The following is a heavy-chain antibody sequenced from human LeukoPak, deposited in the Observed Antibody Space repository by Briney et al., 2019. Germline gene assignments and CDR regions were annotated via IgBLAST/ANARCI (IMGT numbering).Heavy chain of an antibody. CDR3: ARQEEGAQPGY. D-gene: IGHD1-26*01. Sequence: SETLSLTCTVSGYSISSGYYWGWIRQPPGKGLEWIGSIYYSGSTYYNPSLKSRVTVSADTSKNQFSLKLSSVTAADTAVYYCARQEEGAQPGYWGQGTLVTVSS. J-gene: IGHJ4*02. CDR2: IYYSGST. CDR1: GYSISSGYY. V-gene: IGHV4-38-2*02.